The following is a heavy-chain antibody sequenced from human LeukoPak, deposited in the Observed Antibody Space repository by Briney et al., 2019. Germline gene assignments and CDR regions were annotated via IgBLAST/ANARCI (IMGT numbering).Heavy chain of an antibody. CDR2: ISYDGSNK. CDR3: AKDIYDSSGYYFGGRDY. D-gene: IGHD3-22*01. V-gene: IGHV3-30*18. Sequence: GGSLRLSCAASGFTFSSYGMHWVRQAPGKGLEWVAVISYDGSNKYYADSVKGRFTISRDNSKNTLYLQMNSLRAEDTAVYYCAKDIYDSSGYYFGGRDYWGQGTLVTVSS. J-gene: IGHJ4*02. CDR1: GFTFSSYG.